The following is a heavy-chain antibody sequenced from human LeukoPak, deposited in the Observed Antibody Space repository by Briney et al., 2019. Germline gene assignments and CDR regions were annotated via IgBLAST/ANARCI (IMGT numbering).Heavy chain of an antibody. CDR3: ARGQQRAVTGHYFDY. CDR1: GFTFSDYY. Sequence: GGSLRLSCAASGFTFSDYYMSWIRQAPGKGLEWVSYISSSGSTIYYADSVRGRFTISRDNAKNSLYLQMNSLRAEDTAVYYCARGQQRAVTGHYFDYWGQGTLVTVSS. J-gene: IGHJ4*02. D-gene: IGHD2-21*02. CDR2: ISSSGSTI. V-gene: IGHV3-11*01.